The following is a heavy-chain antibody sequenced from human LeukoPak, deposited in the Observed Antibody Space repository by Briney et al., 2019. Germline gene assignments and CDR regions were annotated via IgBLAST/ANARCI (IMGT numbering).Heavy chain of an antibody. CDR3: AKSRSGSANWALQIFDN. CDR1: GFTFSSYA. CDR2: ISGSGGNT. J-gene: IGHJ4*02. Sequence: GGSLRLSCAASGFTFSSYAMSWVRQAPGKGLEWVSAISGSGGNTYYADSVKGRFTISGDNSKNSLHLQMNSLRAEDTAVYYCAKSRSGSANWALQIFDNWGQGTLVTVSS. V-gene: IGHV3-23*01. D-gene: IGHD1-1*01.